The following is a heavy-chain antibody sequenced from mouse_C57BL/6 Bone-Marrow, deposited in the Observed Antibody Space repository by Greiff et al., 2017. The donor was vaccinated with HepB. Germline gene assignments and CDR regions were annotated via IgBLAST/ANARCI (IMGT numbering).Heavy chain of an antibody. CDR1: GFNIKDDY. J-gene: IGHJ2*01. CDR2: IDRENGDT. CDR3: TLTTVVATPFDY. V-gene: IGHV14-4*01. D-gene: IGHD1-1*01. Sequence: VQLQQSGAELVRPGASVKLSCTASGFNIKDDYMHWVKQRPEQGLEWIGWIDRENGDTEYASKFQGKATITADTSSNTAYLQLSSLTSEDTAVYYCTLTTVVATPFDYWGQGTTLTVSS.